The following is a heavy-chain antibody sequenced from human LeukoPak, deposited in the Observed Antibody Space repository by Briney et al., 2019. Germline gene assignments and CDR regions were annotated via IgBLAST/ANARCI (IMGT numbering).Heavy chain of an antibody. CDR1: GGTLSSYA. J-gene: IGHJ6*02. Sequence: GASVKVSCKASGGTLSSYAISWVRQAPGQGLEWMGRIIPILGIANYAQKFQGRVTITADKSTSTAYMELSSLRSEDTAVYYCARVIRDSGYPGGMDVWGQGTTVTVFS. CDR3: ARVIRDSGYPGGMDV. V-gene: IGHV1-69*04. D-gene: IGHD5-12*01. CDR2: IIPILGIA.